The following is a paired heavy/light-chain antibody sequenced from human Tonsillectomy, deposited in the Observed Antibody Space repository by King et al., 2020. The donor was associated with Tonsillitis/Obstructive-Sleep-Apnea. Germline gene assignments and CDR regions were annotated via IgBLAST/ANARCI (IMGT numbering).Heavy chain of an antibody. CDR2: IYPGDSDT. CDR1: GYRFATYW. Sequence: EVQLVQSGAEVKKPGESLKISCKCSGYRFATYWIAWVRQMPGKGLEWMGIIYPGDSDTAYGPSFEGQVTISTDKSTSTAYLQWSSLKASDTAMYYCARLGMAVAATFPSPDFWGQGTLVTVSS. J-gene: IGHJ4*02. V-gene: IGHV5-51*01. D-gene: IGHD6-19*01. CDR3: ARLGMAVAATFPSPDF.
Light chain of an antibody. Sequence: NFILTQPHSVSESPGKTVTISCTGNSGSIASNFVQWYQQRPGSAPTTVIYEDNQRPSGVPDRFSGSIDRSSNSASLTISGLKTEDEADYYCQSYDSSNSWVFGGGTKLTVL. CDR1: SGSIASNF. CDR3: QSYDSSNSWV. J-gene: IGLJ3*02. CDR2: EDN. V-gene: IGLV6-57*02.